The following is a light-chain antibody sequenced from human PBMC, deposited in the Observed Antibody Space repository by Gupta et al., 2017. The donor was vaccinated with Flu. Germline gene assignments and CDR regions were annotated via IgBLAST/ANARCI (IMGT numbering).Light chain of an antibody. Sequence: ERATLSCRASQSVSSNLAWYQQKPGQAPRLLIYGASTRATGIPARFSGSGSGTEFTLTISSLQSEDFAVYYCQQYNNWPPWTFGQGTKVKIK. V-gene: IGKV3-15*01. J-gene: IGKJ1*01. CDR1: QSVSSN. CDR2: GAS. CDR3: QQYNNWPPWT.